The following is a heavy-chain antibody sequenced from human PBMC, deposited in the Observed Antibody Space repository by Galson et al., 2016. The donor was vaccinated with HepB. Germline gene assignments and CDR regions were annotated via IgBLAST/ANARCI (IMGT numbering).Heavy chain of an antibody. Sequence: SLRLSCAASGFTVSNNYMSWVRQAPGKGLEWVSVIYSGGNTFYADSVKGRFTISRDTSKNTLYLQMNSLRVEDTAVYYCAKGSSFSGFDYLVNWGQGTLVSVSS. CDR2: IYSGGNT. V-gene: IGHV3-66*01. CDR1: GFTVSNNY. D-gene: IGHD5-12*01. J-gene: IGHJ4*02. CDR3: AKGSSFSGFDYLVN.